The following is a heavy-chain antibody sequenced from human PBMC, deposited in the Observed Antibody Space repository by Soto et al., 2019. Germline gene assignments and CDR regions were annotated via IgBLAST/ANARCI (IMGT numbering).Heavy chain of an antibody. CDR2: IIPIFGTA. CDR1: GGTFSSYA. V-gene: IGHV1-69*13. Sequence: ASVKVSCKASGGTFSSYAISWVRQAPGQGLEWMGGIIPIFGTANYAQKFQGRVTITADESTSTAYMELSSLRSEDTAVYYCARAASTLVAGHYYYGMDVWGKGTTVTVSS. J-gene: IGHJ6*04. CDR3: ARAASTLVAGHYYYGMDV. D-gene: IGHD6-19*01.